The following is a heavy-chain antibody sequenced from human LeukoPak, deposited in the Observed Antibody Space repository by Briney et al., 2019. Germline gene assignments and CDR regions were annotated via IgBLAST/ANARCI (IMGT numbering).Heavy chain of an antibody. CDR3: ARVMYSSAWGALDY. V-gene: IGHV4-61*02. J-gene: IGHJ4*02. D-gene: IGHD6-25*01. CDR2: IYTIGST. CDR1: GDSISSSNYY. Sequence: PSETLSLTCAVSGDSISSSNYYWSWIRQPAGKGLEWIGRIYTIGSTNYNPSLKSRVTMSVDTSKNQFSLNLRSVTAADTAVYYCARVMYSSAWGALDYWGQGTRVTVSS.